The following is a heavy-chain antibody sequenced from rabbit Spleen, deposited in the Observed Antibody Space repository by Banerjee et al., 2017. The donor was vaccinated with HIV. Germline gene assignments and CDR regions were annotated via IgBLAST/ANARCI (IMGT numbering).Heavy chain of an antibody. V-gene: IGHV1S45*01. Sequence: QEQLVESGGGLVKPEGSLTLTCKASGFSFSDRDVMCWVRQAPGKGLQWIACINTYTARPVYATWAKGRFTMSRASSATVTLQMTSLAAADTATYFCARDGAGGSYFALWGPGTLVTVS. CDR1: GFSFSDRDV. CDR2: INTYTARP. CDR3: ARDGAGGSYFAL. D-gene: IGHD8-1*01. J-gene: IGHJ4*01.